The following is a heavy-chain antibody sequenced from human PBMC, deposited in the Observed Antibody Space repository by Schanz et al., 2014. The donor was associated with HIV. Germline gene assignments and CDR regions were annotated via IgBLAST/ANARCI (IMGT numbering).Heavy chain of an antibody. CDR3: YGXESGY. V-gene: IGHV3-33*01. D-gene: IGHD4-17*01. J-gene: IGHJ4*02. CDR1: GITFSTSG. CDR2: IWYDGSKK. Sequence: QVQLVESGGGVVQPGRSLRLSCAASGITFSTSGMHWVRQAPGKGLEWVAVIWYDGSKKYYADSVKGRFTISRDNSKNTLYLQMNSLRAEDTAVYYCYGXESGYWGQGTLVTVSS.